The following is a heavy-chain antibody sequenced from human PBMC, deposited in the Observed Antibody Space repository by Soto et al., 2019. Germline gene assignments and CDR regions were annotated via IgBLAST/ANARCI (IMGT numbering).Heavy chain of an antibody. CDR1: GFTFSDYY. Sequence: PGGSLRPSCAASGFTFSDYYMSWIRQAPGKGLEWVSYIISSGSTIYYADSVKGRFTISRDNAKNSLYLQMNSLRAEDTAVYYCARDHVPYYDILTGHRPPYYYYGMDVWGQGTTVTVSS. J-gene: IGHJ6*02. V-gene: IGHV3-11*01. CDR3: ARDHVPYYDILTGHRPPYYYYGMDV. CDR2: IISSGSTI. D-gene: IGHD3-9*01.